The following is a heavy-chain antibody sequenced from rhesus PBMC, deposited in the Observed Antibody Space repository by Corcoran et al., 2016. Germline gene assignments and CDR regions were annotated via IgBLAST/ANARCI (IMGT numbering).Heavy chain of an antibody. Sequence: QVQLQESGPGLVKPSETLSLTCAVSGGAISSSYWSWNRQAPGQGLEWIGRIDSSGSTSSNPSLESRVTRSVDTSKNQFSLKLSSVTAADTAVYYCARQDGYPPYYYYGLDSWGQGVVVTVSS. CDR3: ARQDGYPPYYYYGLDS. D-gene: IGHD3-9*01. CDR1: GGAISSSY. J-gene: IGHJ6*01. V-gene: IGHV4S11*01. CDR2: IDSSGST.